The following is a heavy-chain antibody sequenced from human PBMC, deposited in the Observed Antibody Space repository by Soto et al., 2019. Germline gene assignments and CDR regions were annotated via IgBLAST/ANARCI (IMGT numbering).Heavy chain of an antibody. CDR2: IYYSGST. CDR1: GDSIRSYY. V-gene: IGHV4-59*01. Sequence: SETLSLTCTVSGDSIRSYYWTWIRQPPGKGLELIGYIYYSGSTRYNPSLKSRVTISVDMSKNQFSLKLSSVIAADTAVYYCARAYGGLDNGLDVWGQGTAVT. CDR3: ARAYGGLDNGLDV. D-gene: IGHD5-12*01. J-gene: IGHJ6*02.